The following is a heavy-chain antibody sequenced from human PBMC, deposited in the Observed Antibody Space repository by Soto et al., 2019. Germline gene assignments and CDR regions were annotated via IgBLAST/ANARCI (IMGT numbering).Heavy chain of an antibody. CDR2: IYYSGST. CDR1: GGSISSSSYY. CDR3: ARRVTRTYFRGWFDP. V-gene: IGHV4-39*01. Sequence: SETLSLTCTVAGGSISSSSYYWGWIRQPPGKGLEWIGSIYYSGSTYYNPSLKSRVTISVDTSKNQFSLKLSSVTAADTAVYYCARRVTRTYFRGWFDPLGPGTLVTVSS. J-gene: IGHJ5*01. D-gene: IGHD4-4*01.